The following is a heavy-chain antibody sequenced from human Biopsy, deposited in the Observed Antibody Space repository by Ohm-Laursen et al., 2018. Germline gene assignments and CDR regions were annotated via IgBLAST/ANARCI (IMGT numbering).Heavy chain of an antibody. V-gene: IGHV4-59*11. D-gene: IGHD4-23*01. Sequence: SGTLSLTCTVSGGSFTGHYWSWIRQPPGKGLEWIGHISYTGYTSYKSSLKSRVTISLDTSRKHFSLRLTSLAAADTAVYYCARGSNEYGGLYFRHWGQGTLVTVSS. CDR2: ISYTGYT. J-gene: IGHJ1*01. CDR3: ARGSNEYGGLYFRH. CDR1: GGSFTGHY.